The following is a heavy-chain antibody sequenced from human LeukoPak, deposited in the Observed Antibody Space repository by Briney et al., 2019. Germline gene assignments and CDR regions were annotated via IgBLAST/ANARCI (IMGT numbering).Heavy chain of an antibody. D-gene: IGHD5-24*01. CDR2: IYYSGST. J-gene: IGHJ4*02. V-gene: IGHV4-59*08. CDR1: GVSISSYY. CDR3: ARGARAGYNLEPFDY. Sequence: TSETLSLTCTVSGVSISSYYWSWIRQPPGKGLEWIGNIYYSGSTKYNPSLKSRVTISVDTSKNHFSLKLSSVTAADTAVYYCARGARAGYNLEPFDYWGQGTLVTVSS.